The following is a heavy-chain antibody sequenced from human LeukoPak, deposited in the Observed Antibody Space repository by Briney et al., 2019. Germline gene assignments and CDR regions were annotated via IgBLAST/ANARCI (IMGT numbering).Heavy chain of an antibody. D-gene: IGHD6-19*01. CDR2: ISSSSNTM. Sequence: PGGSLRLSCAASGFTFSSYSMHWVRQAPGKGLEWVSYISSSSNTMYYADSVKGRFTISRDNAKNSLYLQMNSLRDEDTAVYYCATHPVGQWLVLAYWGQGTLVTVSS. V-gene: IGHV3-48*02. CDR1: GFTFSSYS. J-gene: IGHJ4*02. CDR3: ATHPVGQWLVLAY.